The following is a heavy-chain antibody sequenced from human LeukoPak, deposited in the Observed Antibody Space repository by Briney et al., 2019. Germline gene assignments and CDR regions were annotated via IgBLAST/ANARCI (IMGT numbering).Heavy chain of an antibody. CDR2: IYHSGST. V-gene: IGHV4-30-2*01. Sequence: SQTLSLTCAVSGGSISSGGYSWSWIRQPPGKGLEWIGYIYHSGSTYYNPSLKSRVTISVDRSKNQFSLKLSSVTAADAAVYYCARGGSYGDYVYYWGQGTLVTVSS. J-gene: IGHJ4*02. D-gene: IGHD4-17*01. CDR3: ARGGSYGDYVYY. CDR1: GGSISSGGYS.